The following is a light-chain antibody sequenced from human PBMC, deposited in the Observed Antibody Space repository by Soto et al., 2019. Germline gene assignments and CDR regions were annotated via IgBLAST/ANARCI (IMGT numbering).Light chain of an antibody. Sequence: QSVLTQPASVSGSPGQSITISCSGTRSDIGSYNYVAWYQQFPGKTPKLMIYELRNRPSGVSNRFSGSKSGNTASLTISGLQAEDEADYYCSSYTSSSTLVVFGTGTKVTVL. CDR1: RSDIGSYNY. CDR2: ELR. CDR3: SSYTSSSTLVV. J-gene: IGLJ1*01. V-gene: IGLV2-14*01.